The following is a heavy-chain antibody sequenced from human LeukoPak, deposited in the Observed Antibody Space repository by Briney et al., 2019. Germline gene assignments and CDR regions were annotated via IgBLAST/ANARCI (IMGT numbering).Heavy chain of an antibody. CDR2: INPSGGST. V-gene: IGHV1-46*01. CDR3: AREGNNWNYGY. CDR1: GYTFTSYY. D-gene: IGHD1-7*01. Sequence: ASVKVSCKASGYTFTSYYMHWVRQAPGQGLEWMGIINPSGGSTSYAQKFQGRVTMTRDTSTSTVYMKLSSLRSEDTAVYYCAREGNNWNYGYWGQGTLVTVSS. J-gene: IGHJ4*02.